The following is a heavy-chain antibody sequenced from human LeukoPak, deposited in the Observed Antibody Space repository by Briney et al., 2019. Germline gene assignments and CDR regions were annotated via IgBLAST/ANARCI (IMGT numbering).Heavy chain of an antibody. CDR1: GFTVSSNY. J-gene: IGHJ4*02. CDR2: IYSGGST. CDR3: AAGVLRYFDWTTTPLDY. Sequence: PGGSLRLSCAASGFTVSSNYMSWVRQAPGKGLEWVSVIYSGGSTYYAGSVKGRFTISRDNSKNTLYLQMNSLRAEDTAVYYCAAGVLRYFDWTTTPLDYWGQGTLVTVSS. V-gene: IGHV3-53*01. D-gene: IGHD3-9*01.